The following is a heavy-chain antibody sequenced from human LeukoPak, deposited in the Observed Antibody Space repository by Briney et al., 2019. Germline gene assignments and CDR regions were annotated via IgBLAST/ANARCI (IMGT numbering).Heavy chain of an antibody. CDR2: INHSGST. V-gene: IGHV4-34*01. J-gene: IGHJ3*02. CDR1: GGSFSGYY. CDR3: ARPPVLPTTVTTEYAFDI. D-gene: IGHD4-17*01. Sequence: SETLSLTCAVYGGSFSGYYWSWIRQPPGKGLEWIGEINHSGSTNYSPSLKSRVTISVDTCENQFSLKLSSVPPADTAVYYCARPPVLPTTVTTEYAFDIWGQGTMVTVSS.